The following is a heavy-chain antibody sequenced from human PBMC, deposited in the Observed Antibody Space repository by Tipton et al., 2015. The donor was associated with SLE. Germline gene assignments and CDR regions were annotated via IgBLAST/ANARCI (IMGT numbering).Heavy chain of an antibody. CDR3: ARHFPRHYDSRTYSEAFDI. Sequence: TLSLTCTVSGASINSHYWSWIRQPPGKGLEWIGRSGSTYYNPSPESRVSTSVDTSKNQFSLKLTSVTAADTAVYYCARHFPRHYDSRTYSEAFDIWGQGTMVTVS. CDR1: GASINSHY. D-gene: IGHD3-22*01. J-gene: IGHJ3*02. CDR2: SGST. V-gene: IGHV4-4*08.